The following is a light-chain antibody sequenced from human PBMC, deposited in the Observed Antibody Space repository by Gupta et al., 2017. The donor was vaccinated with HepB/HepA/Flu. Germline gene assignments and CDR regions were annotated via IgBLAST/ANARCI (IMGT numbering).Light chain of an antibody. CDR2: DSS. CDR3: QSSDDSLSGVI. Sequence: QSVLTQPPSVSGAPGQRVTISCTGSSSNIGAGYDVHWYQQLPGTAPKLLMYDSSNRPSGVPDRFAGSKTGTSASLAITGLQAEDEADYYCQSSDDSLSGVIFGGGTKLTVL. V-gene: IGLV1-40*01. CDR1: SSNIGAGYD. J-gene: IGLJ2*01.